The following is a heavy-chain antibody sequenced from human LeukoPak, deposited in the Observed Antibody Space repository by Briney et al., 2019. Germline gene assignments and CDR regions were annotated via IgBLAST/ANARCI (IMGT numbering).Heavy chain of an antibody. Sequence: SETLSLTCAVYGGSFSGYYWSWIRQPPGKGLEWIGENNHSGTTNYNPSLKSRVTISVDTSKNQFSLELSSVTAADTAVYYCARNILDGYNWGAFDIWGQGTMVTVSS. J-gene: IGHJ3*02. D-gene: IGHD5-24*01. CDR3: ARNILDGYNWGAFDI. CDR2: NNHSGTT. CDR1: GGSFSGYY. V-gene: IGHV4-34*01.